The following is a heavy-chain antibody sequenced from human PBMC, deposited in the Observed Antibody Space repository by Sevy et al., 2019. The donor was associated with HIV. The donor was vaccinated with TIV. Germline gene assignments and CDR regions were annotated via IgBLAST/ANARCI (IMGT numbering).Heavy chain of an antibody. CDR1: GFTFSSYS. CDR3: ARWDADRRWYFDY. J-gene: IGHJ4*02. Sequence: GGSLRLSCAASGFTFSSYSMNWVRQAPGKGLEWVSSISRSSSYIYHADSVKGRFTISRDNAKNSLHLRMNSLRAEDTAVYYCARWDADRRWYFDYWGQGILVTVSS. CDR2: ISRSSSYI. V-gene: IGHV3-21*01. D-gene: IGHD1-26*01.